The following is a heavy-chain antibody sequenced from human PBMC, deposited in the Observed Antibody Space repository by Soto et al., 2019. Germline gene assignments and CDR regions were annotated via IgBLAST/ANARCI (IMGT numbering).Heavy chain of an antibody. CDR1: GGSINSYY. CDR2: IFYSGRSGST. Sequence: SETLSLTCSVSGGSINSYYWSWIRQPPGKGLEWIGYIFYSGRSGSTNYNPSLKSRVTISVDTSKNQFSLKVSSVTAADTAVYYCAKTALGWLDPWGQGTLVTV. D-gene: IGHD2-21*02. CDR3: AKTALGWLDP. J-gene: IGHJ5*02. V-gene: IGHV4-59*01.